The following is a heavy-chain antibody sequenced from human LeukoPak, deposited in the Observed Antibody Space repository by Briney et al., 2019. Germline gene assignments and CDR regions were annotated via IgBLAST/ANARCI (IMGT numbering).Heavy chain of an antibody. D-gene: IGHD3-10*01. J-gene: IGHJ4*02. V-gene: IGHV4-4*02. CDR1: GGSISSSNW. CDR2: INHSGST. CDR3: ARHLVIIYYYFDY. Sequence: SGTLSLTCAVSGGSISSSNWWSWVRQPPGKGLEWIGEINHSGSTYYNPSLRSRVTISVDTSKNQFSLKLSSVTATDTAVYYCARHLVIIYYYFDYWGQGALVTVSS.